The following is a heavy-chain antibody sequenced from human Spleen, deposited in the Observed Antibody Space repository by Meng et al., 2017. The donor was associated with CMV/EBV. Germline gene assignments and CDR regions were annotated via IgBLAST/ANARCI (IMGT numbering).Heavy chain of an antibody. CDR2: INHSGST. CDR3: ARGGSTSLSYYYALDV. Sequence: SETLSLTCAVYGGSFSGYYWSWIRQPPGKGLEWIGEINHSGSTNYNPSLKSRVTISVDTSKNQFSLKLSSVTAADTAVYYCARGGSTSLSYYYALDVWGQGTTVTVSS. D-gene: IGHD2-2*01. CDR1: GGSFSGYY. J-gene: IGHJ6*02. V-gene: IGHV4-34*01.